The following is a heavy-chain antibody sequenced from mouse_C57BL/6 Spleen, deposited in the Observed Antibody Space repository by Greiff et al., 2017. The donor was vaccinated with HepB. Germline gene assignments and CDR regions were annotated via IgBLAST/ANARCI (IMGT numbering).Heavy chain of an antibody. Sequence: QVQLKQPGAELVKPGASVPLSCKASGYTFTSYWMHWVIPRPGQGLEWIGMIHPNSGSTNYNEKFKSKAKLTVDKSSSTAYMQLSSLTSKDSAVYYCARDDGYYVIDYWGQGTTLTVSS. CDR1: GYTFTSYW. J-gene: IGHJ2*01. CDR2: IHPNSGST. V-gene: IGHV1-64*01. D-gene: IGHD2-3*01. CDR3: ARDDGYYVIDY.